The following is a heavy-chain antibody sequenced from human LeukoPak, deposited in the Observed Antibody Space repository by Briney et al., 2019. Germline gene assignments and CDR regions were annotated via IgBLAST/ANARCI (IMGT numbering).Heavy chain of an antibody. Sequence: SETLSLTCTVPDGSISNYFWSWIRQPPGKGLEWIGYIYYTGMTNSNPSLKSRVTISMDTSKNQFSLNLRSVTAADTAIYYCARHGRMVIMSKFSTGIDQWGQGTWVTFSS. CDR2: IYYTGMT. J-gene: IGHJ4*02. CDR3: ARHGRMVIMSKFSTGIDQ. V-gene: IGHV4-59*08. D-gene: IGHD2-8*01. CDR1: DGSISNYF.